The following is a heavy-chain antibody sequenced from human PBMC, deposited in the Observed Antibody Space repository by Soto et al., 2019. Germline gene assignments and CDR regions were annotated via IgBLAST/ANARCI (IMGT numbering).Heavy chain of an antibody. V-gene: IGHV3-30*03. CDR1: GFTFNNYG. D-gene: IGHD6-13*01. CDR3: ATDHGIAASHGID. Sequence: QVQLVESGGGVVQPGRSLRLSCAASGFTFNNYGMHWVRQAPGKGLEWVAVISNDGSDKYYADSVKGRLTISRDNSKNTVYLQMNSLRAEDTAVYYCATDHGIAASHGIDWGQGTMVTVSS. J-gene: IGHJ3*01. CDR2: ISNDGSDK.